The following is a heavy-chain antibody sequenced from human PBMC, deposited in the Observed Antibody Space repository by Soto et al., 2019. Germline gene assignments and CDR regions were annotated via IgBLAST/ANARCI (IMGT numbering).Heavy chain of an antibody. CDR1: GFTFSSYW. CDR3: ARDPRWFLAVPLDS. D-gene: IGHD3-22*01. Sequence: EVQLVESGGGLVQPGGSLRLSCAASGFTFSSYWMSWVRQAPGKGLEWVANIKQDGSEKYYVDSVKGRFTISRANAKNSLYLQMTRLRAEGTAVSYCARDPRWFLAVPLDSWGQGTLVTVSS. V-gene: IGHV3-7*01. J-gene: IGHJ4*02. CDR2: IKQDGSEK.